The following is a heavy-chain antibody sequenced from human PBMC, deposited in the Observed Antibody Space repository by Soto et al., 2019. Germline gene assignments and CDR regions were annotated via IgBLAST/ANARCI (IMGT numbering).Heavy chain of an antibody. CDR3: ARATDPVSLHKMMHY. CDR2: LNPNSGNT. V-gene: IGHV1-8*01. Sequence: QVQLVQSGAEVKKPGASVKVSCKASGYTFTSYDINWVRQATRQGLEWMGWLNPNSGNTGYAQKFQGIVTMTRNISISTAYMELSSLRSEDTAVYYCARATDPVSLHKMMHYRGQGTLVTVSA. D-gene: IGHD3-16*01. CDR1: GYTFTSYD. J-gene: IGHJ4*02.